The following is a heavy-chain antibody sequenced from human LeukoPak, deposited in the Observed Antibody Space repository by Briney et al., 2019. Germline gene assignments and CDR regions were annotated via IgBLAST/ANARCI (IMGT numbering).Heavy chain of an antibody. J-gene: IGHJ4*01. V-gene: IGHV3-11*01. CDR2: ISSSGSTI. D-gene: IGHD3-22*01. Sequence: GGSLRLSCAASGFTFSDYYMSWIRQAPGKGLEWVSYISSSGSTIYYADSVKGRFTISRDNAKNSLYLQMNSLRAEDTAVDYCARGVTDYYDRSCSNDYWGQGTLVTVSS. CDR1: GFTFSDYY. CDR3: ARGVTDYYDRSCSNDY.